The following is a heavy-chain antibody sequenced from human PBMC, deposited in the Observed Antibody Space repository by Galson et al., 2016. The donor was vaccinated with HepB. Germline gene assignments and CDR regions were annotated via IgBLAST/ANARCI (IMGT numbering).Heavy chain of an antibody. D-gene: IGHD5-18*01. CDR1: GASASSAGHY. J-gene: IGHJ4*02. CDR3: ARDAGYSFGLGFFDN. Sequence: TLSLTCTVSGASASSAGHYWHWIRQRPGKGLEWIGYIYYVGSPYYSPSLKSRISMSLDMSKNQFSLSLRSVTAADTALYYCARDAGYSFGLGFFDNWGQGTLVTVSS. CDR2: IYYVGSP. V-gene: IGHV4-31*03.